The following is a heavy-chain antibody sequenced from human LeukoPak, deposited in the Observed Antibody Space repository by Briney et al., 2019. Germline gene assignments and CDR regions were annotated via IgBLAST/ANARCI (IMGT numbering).Heavy chain of an antibody. Sequence: EGSLRLSCAASGFTFSSYSMNWVRQAPGKGLEWVSSISSSSSYIYYADSVKGRFTISRDNSKNTLYLQMNSLRAEDTAVYYCVKWVATITISDYWGQGTLVTVSS. CDR1: GFTFSSYS. V-gene: IGHV3-21*04. D-gene: IGHD5-24*01. CDR2: ISSSSSYI. J-gene: IGHJ4*02. CDR3: VKWVATITISDY.